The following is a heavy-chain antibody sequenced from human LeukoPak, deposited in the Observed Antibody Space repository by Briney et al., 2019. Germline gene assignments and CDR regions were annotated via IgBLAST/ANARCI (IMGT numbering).Heavy chain of an antibody. J-gene: IGHJ4*02. CDR2: IIPILGIA. Sequence: ASVKVSCKASGGTFSSYAISWVRQAPGQGLEWMGRIIPILGIANYAQKFQGRVTITADKSTSTAYMELSSLRCEDTAVYHCASSAFEKRFTMMGGYFDSWGQETLVTVS. D-gene: IGHD3-22*01. CDR1: GGTFSSYA. V-gene: IGHV1-69*04. CDR3: ASSAFEKRFTMMGGYFDS.